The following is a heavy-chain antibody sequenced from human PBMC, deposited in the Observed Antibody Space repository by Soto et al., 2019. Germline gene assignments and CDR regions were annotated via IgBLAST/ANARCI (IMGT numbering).Heavy chain of an antibody. CDR3: ARLGAVAGRDYFDY. CDR1: GDSISGYY. CDR2: IYDSGNT. Sequence: SETLSLTCTVSGDSISGYYWSWIRQPPGKGLEWIGYIYDSGNTNYNPSLKSRVTMSVDTSKNQFSLKLSSVTAADTAMYYCARLGAVAGRDYFDYWGQGTLVTVSS. V-gene: IGHV4-59*01. D-gene: IGHD6-19*01. J-gene: IGHJ4*02.